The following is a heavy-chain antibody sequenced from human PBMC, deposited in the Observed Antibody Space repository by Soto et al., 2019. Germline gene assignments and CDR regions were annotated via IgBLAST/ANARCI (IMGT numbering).Heavy chain of an antibody. J-gene: IGHJ5*02. D-gene: IGHD3-22*01. CDR2: IIPIFGTA. CDR3: ARAFLEYYYDSSGYQTRFDP. V-gene: IGHV1-69*01. Sequence: QVQLVQSGAEVKKPGSSVKVSCKASGGTFSSYAISWVRQAPGQGLEWMGGIIPIFGTANYAQKFQGRVTITADESTSTAYMELCSLRSEDTAVYYCARAFLEYYYDSSGYQTRFDPWGQGTLVTVSS. CDR1: GGTFSSYA.